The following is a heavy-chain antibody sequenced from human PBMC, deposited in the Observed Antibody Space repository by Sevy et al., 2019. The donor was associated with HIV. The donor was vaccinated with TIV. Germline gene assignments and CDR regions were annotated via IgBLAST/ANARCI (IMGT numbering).Heavy chain of an antibody. CDR1: GFTFSSYA. V-gene: IGHV3-30*04. J-gene: IGHJ6*02. CDR3: ARDCSSTSCYIYGMDV. CDR2: ISYDGSNK. D-gene: IGHD2-2*02. Sequence: GSLRLSCAASGFTFSSYAMHWVRQAPGKGLEWVAVISYDGSNKYYADSVKGRFTISRDNSKNTLYLQMNSLRAEDTAVYYCARDCSSTSCYIYGMDVWGQGTTVTVSS.